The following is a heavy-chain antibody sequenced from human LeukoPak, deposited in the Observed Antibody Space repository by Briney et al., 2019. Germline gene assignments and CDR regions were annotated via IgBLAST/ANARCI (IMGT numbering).Heavy chain of an antibody. Sequence: GASVKVSCKVSGYTLTELSMHWVRQAPGKGLEWMGGFDPEDGETIYAQKFQGRVTMTEDTSTDTAYMELSSLRSGDTAVYYCATVDECSSTSCPPLWGLRANWFDPWGQGTLVTVSS. CDR2: FDPEDGET. D-gene: IGHD2-2*01. J-gene: IGHJ5*02. CDR3: ATVDECSSTSCPPLWGLRANWFDP. V-gene: IGHV1-24*01. CDR1: GYTLTELS.